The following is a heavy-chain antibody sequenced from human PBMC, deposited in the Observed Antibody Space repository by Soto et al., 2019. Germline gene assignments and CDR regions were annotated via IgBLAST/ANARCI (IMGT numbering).Heavy chain of an antibody. CDR3: ASDYADCLFARAFDI. Sequence: ASVKVSCKASGYTFTSYGFIWGRQAPGQGLEWMGWISAYNGNTNYAQKLQGRVTLTTDTSTSTAYMELRSLTSDDTAVYYCASDYADCLFARAFDIWGQGTMVTVSS. V-gene: IGHV1-18*01. CDR2: ISAYNGNT. J-gene: IGHJ3*02. D-gene: IGHD4-17*01. CDR1: GYTFTSYG.